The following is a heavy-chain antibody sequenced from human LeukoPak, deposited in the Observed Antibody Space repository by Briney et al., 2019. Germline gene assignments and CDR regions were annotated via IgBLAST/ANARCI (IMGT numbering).Heavy chain of an antibody. Sequence: GGSLRLSCAASGFTFSSYSMNWVRQAPGKGLEWVSYISSGGSTTYYAGSVKGRFTVSRDNAKNSLYLQMNSLRAEDTAVYYCARDHMGYDYWGQGTLVTVSS. CDR2: ISSGGSTT. CDR3: ARDHMGYDY. D-gene: IGHD1-26*01. CDR1: GFTFSSYS. V-gene: IGHV3-48*04. J-gene: IGHJ4*02.